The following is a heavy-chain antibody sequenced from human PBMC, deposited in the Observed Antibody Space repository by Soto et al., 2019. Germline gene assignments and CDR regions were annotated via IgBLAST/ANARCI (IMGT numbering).Heavy chain of an antibody. CDR3: AKVVRADTTSSNFYYYSGMDV. D-gene: IGHD6-6*01. CDR1: GFSFSTYG. CDR2: ISNDGSIK. V-gene: IGHV3-30*18. J-gene: IGHJ6*02. Sequence: GGSLRLSCAASGFSFSTYGMHWVRQAPGKGLEWMAVISNDGSIKYYADSVKGRFTISRDNSKDTLFLQMNSLRGEDTAEYYCAKVVRADTTSSNFYYYSGMDVWGQGTTVTVSS.